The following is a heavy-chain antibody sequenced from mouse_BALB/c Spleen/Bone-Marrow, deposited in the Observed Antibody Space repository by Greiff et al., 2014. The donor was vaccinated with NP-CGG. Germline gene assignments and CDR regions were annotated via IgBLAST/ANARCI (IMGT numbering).Heavy chain of an antibody. V-gene: IGHV5-4*02. CDR1: GFTSSDYY. Sequence: DVKLVESGGGLVKPGGSLKLSCAASGFTSSDYYMYWVRQTPEKRLEWVATISDGGSYTYYPDSVKGRFTISRDNAKNNLYLQMSSLKSEDTAMYYCARGNYGNYGAMDYWGQGTSVTVSS. CDR2: ISDGGSYT. J-gene: IGHJ4*01. D-gene: IGHD2-1*01. CDR3: ARGNYGNYGAMDY.